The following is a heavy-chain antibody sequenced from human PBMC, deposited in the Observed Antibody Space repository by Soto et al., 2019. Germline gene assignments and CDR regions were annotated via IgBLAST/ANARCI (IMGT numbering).Heavy chain of an antibody. Sequence: GGSLRLSCAASGFTFSKYGLHWVRQAPGKGLEWVAVISYDGSNKYYADSVKGRFTISRDNSKNTLYLQMNSLRAEDTAVYYCARHNIAAAIHPWGQGTLVTVSS. CDR2: ISYDGSNK. D-gene: IGHD6-13*01. J-gene: IGHJ5*02. V-gene: IGHV3-30*03. CDR1: GFTFSKYG. CDR3: ARHNIAAAIHP.